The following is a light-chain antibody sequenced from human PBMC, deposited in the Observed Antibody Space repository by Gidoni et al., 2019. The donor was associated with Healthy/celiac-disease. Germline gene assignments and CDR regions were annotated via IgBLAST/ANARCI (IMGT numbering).Light chain of an antibody. Sequence: EMVLTQPHATLSLSPGERATLSCRASQSVRSYLAWYKQKPGQAPRLLIYDASNRATGIPARFSGSGSGTDFTLTISSLEPEDFAVYYCQQRSNWQSLTFGGGTKVEIK. J-gene: IGKJ4*01. CDR2: DAS. V-gene: IGKV3-11*01. CDR1: QSVRSY. CDR3: QQRSNWQSLT.